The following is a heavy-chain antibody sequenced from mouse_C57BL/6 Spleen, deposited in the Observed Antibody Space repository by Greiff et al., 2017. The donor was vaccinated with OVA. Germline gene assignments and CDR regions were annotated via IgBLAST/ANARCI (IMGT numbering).Heavy chain of an antibody. V-gene: IGHV2-2*01. Sequence: QVQLKESGPGLVQPSQSLSITCTVSGFSLTSYGVHWVRQSPGKGLEWLGVIWSGGSTDYNAAFISRLSISKDNSKSQVFFKMNSLQADDTAIYYCARNSLTGTGDYFDYWGQGTTLTVSS. D-gene: IGHD4-1*01. CDR3: ARNSLTGTGDYFDY. CDR1: GFSLTSYG. J-gene: IGHJ2*01. CDR2: IWSGGST.